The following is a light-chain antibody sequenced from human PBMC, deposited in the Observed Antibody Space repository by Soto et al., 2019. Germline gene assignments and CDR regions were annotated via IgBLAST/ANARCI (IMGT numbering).Light chain of an antibody. V-gene: IGLV2-23*03. CDR3: CSYAGSSPV. Sequence: QSALTQPASVSGSPGQSITISCTGTSSDVGSYNLVSWYQKHPGKAPKLMTYEGSKRPSGVSNRFSGSKSGNTASLTISGLQAEDEADYYCCSYAGSSPVFGTGTKVTVL. CDR1: SSDVGSYNL. J-gene: IGLJ1*01. CDR2: EGS.